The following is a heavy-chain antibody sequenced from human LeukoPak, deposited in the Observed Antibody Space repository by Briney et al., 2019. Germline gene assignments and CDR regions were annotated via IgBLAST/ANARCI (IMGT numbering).Heavy chain of an antibody. CDR3: ARGAVSGSSWRKLDY. CDR1: GGSFSGYY. CDR2: INHSGGT. J-gene: IGHJ4*02. D-gene: IGHD6-13*01. Sequence: SETLSLTCAVYGGSFSGYYWSWIRQPPGKGLEWIGEINHSGGTNYNPSLKSRVTISVDTSKNQFSLKLSSVTAADTAVYYCARGAVSGSSWRKLDYWGQGTLVTVSS. V-gene: IGHV4-34*01.